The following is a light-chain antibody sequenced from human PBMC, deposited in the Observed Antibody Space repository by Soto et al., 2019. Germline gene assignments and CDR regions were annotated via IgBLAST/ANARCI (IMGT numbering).Light chain of an antibody. CDR3: QQYYTFPII. J-gene: IGKJ4*01. V-gene: IGKV3-15*01. CDR1: QSVSNN. CDR2: GAS. Sequence: EIVMTQSPATLSVSPGERATLSCRASQSVSNNLAWFQQRPGQGPRLLIYGASTRATGIPARFSGSGSGTEFTLTISSLQPDDSATYYCQQYYTFPIIFGGGTKVDI.